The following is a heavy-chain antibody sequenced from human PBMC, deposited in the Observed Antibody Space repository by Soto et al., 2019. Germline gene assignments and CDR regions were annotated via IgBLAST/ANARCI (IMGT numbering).Heavy chain of an antibody. CDR3: ARAISGYVT. V-gene: IGHV1-3*01. Sequence: ASVKVSSKASGITFSIYEIHGVRQSPGQRLEWMGWINAGNGNTRYSQKFQGRVTLTRDTSASTAYMDLSSLRSEDTAIYYCARAISGYVTWGQGTLVTVSS. CDR2: INAGNGNT. J-gene: IGHJ5*02. D-gene: IGHD5-12*01. CDR1: GITFSIYE.